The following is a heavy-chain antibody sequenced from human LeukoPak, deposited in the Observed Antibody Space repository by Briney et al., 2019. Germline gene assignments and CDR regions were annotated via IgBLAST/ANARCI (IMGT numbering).Heavy chain of an antibody. CDR1: GYTFTSYG. J-gene: IGHJ4*02. Sequence: ASVKVSCKASGYTFTSYGISWVRQAPGQGLEWMGWISAYNGNTNYAQKLQGRVTMTTDTSTSTAYMELRSLRSDDTAVYYCAREPRPEYSSSWYELYDYWGQGTLVTVSS. V-gene: IGHV1-18*01. CDR2: ISAYNGNT. D-gene: IGHD6-13*01. CDR3: AREPRPEYSSSWYELYDY.